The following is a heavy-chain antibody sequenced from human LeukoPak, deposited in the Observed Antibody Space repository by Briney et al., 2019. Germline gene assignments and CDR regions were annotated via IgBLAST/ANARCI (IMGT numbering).Heavy chain of an antibody. CDR2: ISGSGGST. D-gene: IGHD1-26*01. V-gene: IGHV3-23*01. CDR1: GFTFSSYA. J-gene: IGHJ4*02. Sequence: PGGSLRLSCAASGFTFSSYAMSWVRQAPGKGLEWVSAISGSGGSTYYADSVKGRFTISRDNSKNTLYLQMSSLRAEDTAVYYCAKDAQWGGGVWELHYYFDYWGQGTLVTVSS. CDR3: AKDAQWGGGVWELHYYFDY.